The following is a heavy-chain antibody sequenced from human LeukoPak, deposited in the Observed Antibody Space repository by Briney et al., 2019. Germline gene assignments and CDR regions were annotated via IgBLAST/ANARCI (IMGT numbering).Heavy chain of an antibody. V-gene: IGHV4-4*07. J-gene: IGHJ4*02. CDR1: GGSISSYY. D-gene: IGHD3-22*01. CDR3: ARDPYYDSSGYLGY. CDR2: IYTSGST. Sequence: PSETLSLPCTVSGGSISSYYWRWIRQPAGKGLEWIGRIYTSGSTNYNPSLKSRVTMSVDTPKNQFSLKLSSVTAADTAVYYCARDPYYDSSGYLGYWGQGTLVTVSS.